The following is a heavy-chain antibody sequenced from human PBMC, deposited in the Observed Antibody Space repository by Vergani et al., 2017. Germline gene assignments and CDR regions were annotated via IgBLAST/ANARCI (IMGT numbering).Heavy chain of an antibody. D-gene: IGHD3-22*01. V-gene: IGHV1-8*01. Sequence: QVQLVQSGAEVKKPGASVKVSCKASGYTFTSYDINWVRQATGQGLEWIGWMNPNSGNTGYAQKFQGRVTMTRNTSISTAYMELSSLRSEDTAVYYCARTPYYYDSSGYYYNNWFDPWGQGTLVTVAS. CDR3: ARTPYYYDSSGYYYNNWFDP. J-gene: IGHJ5*02. CDR2: MNPNSGNT. CDR1: GYTFTSYD.